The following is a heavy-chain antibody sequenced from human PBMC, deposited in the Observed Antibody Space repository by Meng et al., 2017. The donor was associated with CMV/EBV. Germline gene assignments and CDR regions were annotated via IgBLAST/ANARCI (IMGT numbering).Heavy chain of an antibody. CDR3: ARGSRRLPRFNWFDP. CDR2: INHSGST. Sequence: PLQQWGAGVLNPSETLSLTCAVYGGSFSGDYWSWIRQPPGKGLEWIGEINHSGSTNYNPSLKSRVTISVDTSKNQFSLKLSSVTAADTAVYYCARGSRRLPRFNWFDPWGQGTLVTVSS. V-gene: IGHV4-34*01. D-gene: IGHD3-3*01. J-gene: IGHJ5*02. CDR1: GGSFSGDY.